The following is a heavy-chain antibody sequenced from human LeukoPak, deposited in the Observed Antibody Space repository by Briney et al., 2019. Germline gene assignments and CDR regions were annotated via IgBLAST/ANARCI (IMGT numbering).Heavy chain of an antibody. V-gene: IGHV3-23*01. Sequence: GGSLRLSCAVSGFTLRSYGMSWVRQAPGKGLEWVSAVSGSGGGTYYADSVKGRFTISRDNSKNTLYLQMNSLRAEDTALYYCAEGIQLWMESDAFDIWGQGTMVTVSS. CDR2: VSGSGGGT. D-gene: IGHD5-18*01. J-gene: IGHJ3*02. CDR1: GFTLRSYG. CDR3: AEGIQLWMESDAFDI.